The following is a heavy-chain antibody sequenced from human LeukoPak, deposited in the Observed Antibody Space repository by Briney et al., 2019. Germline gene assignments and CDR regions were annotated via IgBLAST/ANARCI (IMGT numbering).Heavy chain of an antibody. Sequence: SETLSLTCTVPGGSVSSSSYYWGWIRQPPGKGLEWIGSIYYSGSTYYNPSLKSRLIISVDTSKKQFSLKLHSVTAADTAVYYCARQRPPGDYDDAFDIWGQGTMVTVSS. D-gene: IGHD4-17*01. CDR3: ARQRPPGDYDDAFDI. V-gene: IGHV4-39*01. CDR2: IYYSGST. CDR1: GGSVSSSSYY. J-gene: IGHJ3*02.